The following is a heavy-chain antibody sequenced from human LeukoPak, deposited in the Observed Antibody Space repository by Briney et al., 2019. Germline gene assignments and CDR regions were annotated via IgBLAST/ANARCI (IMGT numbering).Heavy chain of an antibody. V-gene: IGHV3-21*01. CDR2: ISTSSSYI. CDR1: GFTFSSYS. Sequence: AGSLRLSCAASGFTFSSYSMNWVRQAPGKGLEWVSFISTSSSYIYYADSVKGRFTISRDNAKNSLSLQMNSLKAEDTAVYYCARDHDWDYMDVWGKGTTVTVSS. D-gene: IGHD3-9*01. J-gene: IGHJ6*03. CDR3: ARDHDWDYMDV.